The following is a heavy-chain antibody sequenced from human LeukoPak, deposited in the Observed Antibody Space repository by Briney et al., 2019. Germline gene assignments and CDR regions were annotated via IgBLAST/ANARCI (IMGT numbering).Heavy chain of an antibody. J-gene: IGHJ6*02. CDR1: GFSFDDYG. D-gene: IGHD3-9*01. CDR3: ARGSSRYYYYGMDV. CDR2: INWNSGTI. V-gene: IGHV3-20*01. Sequence: GGSLRLSCSASGFSFDDYGMSWVRQAPGKGLEWVSGINWNSGTIGYADSVKGRFTVSRDNAKNSLYLQMNSLRAEDTALYHCARGSSRYYYYGMDVWGQGITVTVSS.